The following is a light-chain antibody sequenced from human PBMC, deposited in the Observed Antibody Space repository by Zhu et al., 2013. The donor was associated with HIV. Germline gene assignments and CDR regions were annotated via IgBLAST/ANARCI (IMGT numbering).Light chain of an antibody. Sequence: DIQMTQSPSSLSASVGDRVTITCRASESINNYLNWYQHRPGEAPRLLIYGASTLQSGVPPRFSGSGSGTDFTLTISSLHPEDLATYYCQHSFTTSLTFGPGTKVQIK. V-gene: IGKV1-39*01. J-gene: IGKJ3*01. CDR3: QHSFTTSLT. CDR1: ESINNY. CDR2: GAS.